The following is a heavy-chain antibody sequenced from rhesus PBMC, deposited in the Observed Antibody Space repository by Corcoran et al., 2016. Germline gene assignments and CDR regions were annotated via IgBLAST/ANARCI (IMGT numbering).Heavy chain of an antibody. V-gene: IGHV3-201*01. CDR3: AKDMDSNYNNYFDY. CDR1: GFTFDDYA. J-gene: IGHJ4*01. D-gene: IGHD4-23*01. Sequence: EVQLVESGRGVVQPGGSLRLSCAASGFTFDDYAMLWVRPAPGRGLEWVSAISWNGGRTGYRDSVKGRFTISRDNAKNSLYLQMDRLRAEDTALYYCAKDMDSNYNNYFDYWGQGVLVTVSS. CDR2: ISWNGGRT.